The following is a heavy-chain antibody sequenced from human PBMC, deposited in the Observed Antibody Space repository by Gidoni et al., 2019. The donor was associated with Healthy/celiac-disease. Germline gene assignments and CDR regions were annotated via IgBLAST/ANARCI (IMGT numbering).Heavy chain of an antibody. CDR2: INPSGGST. CDR1: GYTFTSYY. Sequence: QVQLVQSGAEVKKPGASGKVSCKASGYTFTSYYMHWVRQAPGQGLEWMGIINPSGGSTSYAQKFQGRVTMTRDTSTSTVYMELSSLRSEDTAVYYCARGPLITMVRGVIDYWGQGTLVTVSS. V-gene: IGHV1-46*01. CDR3: ARGPLITMVRGVIDY. D-gene: IGHD3-10*01. J-gene: IGHJ4*02.